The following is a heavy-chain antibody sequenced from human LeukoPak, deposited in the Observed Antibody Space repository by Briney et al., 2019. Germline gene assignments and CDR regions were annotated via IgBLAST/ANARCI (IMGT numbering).Heavy chain of an antibody. CDR1: GFTFSSYE. V-gene: IGHV3-7*01. CDR3: ARDQGPARGFDY. CDR2: IKQDGSEK. Sequence: GGSLRLSRAASGFTFSSYEMNWVRQAPGKGLEWVANIKQDGSEKYYVDSVKGRFTISRDNAKNSLYLQMNSLKAEDTAVYYCARDQGPARGFDYWGQGTLVTVSS. D-gene: IGHD2-2*01. J-gene: IGHJ4*02.